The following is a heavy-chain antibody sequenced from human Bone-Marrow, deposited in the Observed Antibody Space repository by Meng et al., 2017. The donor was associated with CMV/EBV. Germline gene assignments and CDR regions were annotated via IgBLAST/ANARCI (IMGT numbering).Heavy chain of an antibody. V-gene: IGHV3-30*02. Sequence: GGSLRLSCVVSGFTFSTYGMHWVRQAPGKGLEWVAFIRFDGSKENYADSVKGRFTISRDNAKNRLYIQMHSLRVEDTAVYYCAEGRYYYDSSGPDAFDIWGQGTMVTVSS. J-gene: IGHJ3*02. CDR2: IRFDGSKE. CDR3: AEGRYYYDSSGPDAFDI. D-gene: IGHD3-22*01. CDR1: GFTFSTYG.